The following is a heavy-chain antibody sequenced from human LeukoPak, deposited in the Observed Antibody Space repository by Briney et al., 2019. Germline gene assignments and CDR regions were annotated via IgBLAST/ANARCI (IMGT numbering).Heavy chain of an antibody. CDR1: GFTFNTYT. CDR2: ISYDGSNK. Sequence: GGSLRLSCAASGFTFNTYTMNWVRQAPGKGLEWVAVISYDGSNKYYADSVKGRFTISRDNSKNTLYLQMNSLRAEDTAVYYCAKGRIAAAGRLDYWGQGTLVTVSS. CDR3: AKGRIAAAGRLDY. J-gene: IGHJ4*02. D-gene: IGHD6-13*01. V-gene: IGHV3-30*18.